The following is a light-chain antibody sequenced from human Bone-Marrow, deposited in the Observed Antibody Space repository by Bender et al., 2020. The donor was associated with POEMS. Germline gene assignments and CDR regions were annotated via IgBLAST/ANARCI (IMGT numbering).Light chain of an antibody. J-gene: IGLJ1*01. V-gene: IGLV1-40*01. CDR2: DNS. Sequence: QSVLTQPPSVSGAPGQRVTISCTGSSSNIGAGYDVHWYQQLPGAAPKLLIYDNSNRPSGVPDRFSGSKSGTSASLAITGLQADDEADYYCCSYAGSTYVFGTGTKVTVL. CDR1: SSNIGAGYD. CDR3: CSYAGSTYV.